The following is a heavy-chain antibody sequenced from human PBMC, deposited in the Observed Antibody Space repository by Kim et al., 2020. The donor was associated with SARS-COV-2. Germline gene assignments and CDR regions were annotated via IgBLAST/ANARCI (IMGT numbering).Heavy chain of an antibody. Sequence: GGSLRLSCAASGFSFSNYAMSWVRQAPGKGLEWVSVITDSGDDTHHADSVKGRFTMSRDNSKDTLYLQMNILRVEDTAIYYCAKAPLPWCTVATCYFLDYWGQGALVTVSS. D-gene: IGHD2-8*01. CDR3: AKAPLPWCTVATCYFLDY. V-gene: IGHV3-23*01. J-gene: IGHJ4*02. CDR1: GFSFSNYA. CDR2: ITDSGDDT.